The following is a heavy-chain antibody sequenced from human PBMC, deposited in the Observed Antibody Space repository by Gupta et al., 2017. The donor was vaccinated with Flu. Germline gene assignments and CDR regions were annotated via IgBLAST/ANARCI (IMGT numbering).Heavy chain of an antibody. Sequence: TSYPVKWLRQAPGQGLEGMGWTDTRYGKSADAQDFTGRFVFYLDTSGNKAYLQIKSRKDEDNAVYYCTKGGQGIYYEGESWGQGTLVNVS. V-gene: IGHV7-4-1*02. J-gene: IGHJ4*02. CDR2: TDTRYGKS. CDR1: TSYP. D-gene: IGHD3-22*01. CDR3: TKGGQGIYYEGES.